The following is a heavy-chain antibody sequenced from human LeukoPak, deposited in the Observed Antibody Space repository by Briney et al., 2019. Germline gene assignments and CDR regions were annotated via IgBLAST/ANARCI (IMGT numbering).Heavy chain of an antibody. CDR1: GASIGSSY. CDR3: TRHDVVAVIGHGMAV. D-gene: IGHD2-15*01. CDR2: ISQNGYT. Sequence: PSETLSLTCTVSGASIGSSYWSWIRQPPGKGLEWIGYISQNGYTKYTPSLKSRVTISRDTSENQVSLILSSVTAADTAVYYCTRHDVVAVIGHGMAVWGQGTTVTVSS. J-gene: IGHJ6*02. V-gene: IGHV4-59*08.